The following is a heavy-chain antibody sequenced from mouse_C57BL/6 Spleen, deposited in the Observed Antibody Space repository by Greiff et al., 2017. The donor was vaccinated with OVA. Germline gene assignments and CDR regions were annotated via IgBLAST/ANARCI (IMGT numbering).Heavy chain of an antibody. CDR3: ARDGSSYRFDY. D-gene: IGHD1-1*01. CDR1: GYTFTDYY. Sequence: VQLQQSGPELVKPGASVKISCKASGYTFTDYYMNWVKQSHGKSLEWIGDINPNNGGTSYNQKFKGKATLTVDKSSSTAYMELRSLTSEDSAVYYCARDGSSYRFDYWGQGTTLTVSS. J-gene: IGHJ2*01. CDR2: INPNNGGT. V-gene: IGHV1-26*01.